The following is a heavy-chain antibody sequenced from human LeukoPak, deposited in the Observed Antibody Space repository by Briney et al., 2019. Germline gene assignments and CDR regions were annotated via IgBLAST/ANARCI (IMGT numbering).Heavy chain of an antibody. V-gene: IGHV4-30-4*08. D-gene: IGHD3-3*01. Sequence: SQTLSLTCTVSGGSISSGDYYWSWIRQPPGKGLEWIGYIYYSGSTYYNPSLKSRVTISVDTSKNQFSLKLSSVTAADTAVYYCARALNFWSGWYDYMDVWGKGTTVTVSS. CDR2: IYYSGST. CDR3: ARALNFWSGWYDYMDV. CDR1: GGSISSGDYY. J-gene: IGHJ6*03.